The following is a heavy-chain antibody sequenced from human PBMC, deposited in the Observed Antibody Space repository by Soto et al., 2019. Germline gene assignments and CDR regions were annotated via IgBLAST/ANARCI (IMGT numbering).Heavy chain of an antibody. V-gene: IGHV4-59*01. J-gene: IGHJ2*01. D-gene: IGHD7-27*01. Sequence: QVQLQESGPGLVKPSETLSLTCTVSGGSISSYYWSWIRQPPWKGLEWIGYIYYSGSTNYNPSLKSRVTISVDTSKNQFSLKLSSVTAADTAVYYCARLGRTGHWYFDLWGRGTLVTVSS. CDR3: ARLGRTGHWYFDL. CDR1: GGSISSYY. CDR2: IYYSGST.